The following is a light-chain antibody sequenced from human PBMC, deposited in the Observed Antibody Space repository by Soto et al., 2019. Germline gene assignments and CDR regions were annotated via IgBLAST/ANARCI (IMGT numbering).Light chain of an antibody. CDR1: QGISSF. CDR3: LQFNTFPWT. Sequence: QSPSSLSASPGDRVTITCRASQGISSFLAWYQQKPGKAPKLLIYAASTLQSGVPSRFSGSGSGTEFTLTISSLQPDDFATYYCLQFNTFPWTFGQGTKVDI. J-gene: IGKJ1*01. CDR2: AAS. V-gene: IGKV1-8*01.